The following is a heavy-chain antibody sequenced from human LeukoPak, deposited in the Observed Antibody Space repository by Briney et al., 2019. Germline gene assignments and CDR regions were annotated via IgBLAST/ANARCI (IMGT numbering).Heavy chain of an antibody. V-gene: IGHV3-23*01. CDR1: GLTFNNYV. D-gene: IGHD2-8*01. CDR3: AKGMHEYFFDY. J-gene: IGHJ4*02. Sequence: GGSLRLSCAASGLTFNNYVMTWVRQAPGKSLEWVSTINTGGGTYYADSVKGRFTMSRDNSRNTLLLQMNNLRAEDTAVYVCAKGMHEYFFDYWGQGTLVTVSS. CDR2: INTGGGT.